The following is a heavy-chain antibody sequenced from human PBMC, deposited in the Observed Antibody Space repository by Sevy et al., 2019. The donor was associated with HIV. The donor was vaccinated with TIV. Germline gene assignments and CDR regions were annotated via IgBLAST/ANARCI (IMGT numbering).Heavy chain of an antibody. J-gene: IGHJ5*02. D-gene: IGHD1-20*01. V-gene: IGHV4-61*02. CDR3: ARVNYPTLYNWNDGGFDP. CDR1: GGSISSGSYY. CDR2: IYTSWST. Sequence: SETLSLTCTVSGGSISSGSYYWSWIRQPAGKGLEWIGRIYTSWSTNYNPSLKSRVTISVDTSKNQFSLKLSSVTAADTAVYYCARVNYPTLYNWNDGGFDPWGQGTLVTVSS.